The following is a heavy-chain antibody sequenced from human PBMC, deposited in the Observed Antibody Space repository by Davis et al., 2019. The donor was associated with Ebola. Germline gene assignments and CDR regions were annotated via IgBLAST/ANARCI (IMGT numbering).Heavy chain of an antibody. Sequence: PSETLSLTCSFSDGSISSHYWNWIRQPPGKGLEWVGIIYDSGRTNYNPSLKSRVTISADTSKNQFSLNLRSVTAADTAVYYWVRFGRGAYWGQGTLVTVSS. V-gene: IGHV4-59*11. J-gene: IGHJ4*02. CDR3: VRFGRGAY. D-gene: IGHD3-16*01. CDR2: IYDSGRT. CDR1: DGSISSHY.